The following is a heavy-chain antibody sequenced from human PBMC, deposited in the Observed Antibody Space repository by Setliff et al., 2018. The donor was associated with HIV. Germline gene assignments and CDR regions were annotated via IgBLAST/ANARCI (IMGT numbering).Heavy chain of an antibody. CDR3: ARGRSFDSSGYYYMYYYYYYMDV. J-gene: IGHJ6*03. Sequence: KPSETLSLTCTVSGGSISSGGYYWSWIRQHPGRGLEWIGYIYYSGSANYNPSLKSRVTISVDTSKNQFSLKLSSVTAADTAVYYCARGRSFDSSGYYYMYYYYYYMDVWGKGTTVTVSS. CDR2: IYYSGSA. D-gene: IGHD3-22*01. V-gene: IGHV4-31*03. CDR1: GGSISSGGYY.